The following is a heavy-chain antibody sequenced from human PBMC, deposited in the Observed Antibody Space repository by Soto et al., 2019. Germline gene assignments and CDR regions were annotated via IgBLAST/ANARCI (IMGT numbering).Heavy chain of an antibody. CDR3: VRSPGPMNNWFDP. J-gene: IGHJ5*02. CDR2: LIPIFGTP. CDR1: GAAFSSYT. Sequence: GASVKVSCKASGAAFSSYTLHWVRQAPGRGLEWMGGLIPIFGTPIYAQKFQGRVTIAADESTSTAYMELRSLRSDDTALYYRVRSPGPMNNWFDPWGQGTLVTVSS. V-gene: IGHV1-69*13.